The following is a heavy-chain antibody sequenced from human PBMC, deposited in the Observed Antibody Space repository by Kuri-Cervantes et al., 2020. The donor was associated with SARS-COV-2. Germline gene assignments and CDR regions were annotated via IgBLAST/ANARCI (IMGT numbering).Heavy chain of an antibody. CDR3: ARLGGYRSGYNWFDP. CDR1: GYSISSGYY. V-gene: IGHV4-38-2*02. D-gene: IGHD5-18*01. J-gene: IGHJ5*02. Sequence: SETLSLTCTVSGYSISSGYYWGWIRQPPGKGLEWIGSIYHSGSTYYNPSLKSRVTISVDPSKAQFSLNLIYVTAADTAVYYCARLGGYRSGYNWFDPWGQGTLVTVSS. CDR2: IYHSGST.